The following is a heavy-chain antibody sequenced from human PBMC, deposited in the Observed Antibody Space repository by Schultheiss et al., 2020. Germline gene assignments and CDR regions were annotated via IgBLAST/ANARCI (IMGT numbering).Heavy chain of an antibody. Sequence: SETLSLTCAVYGGSFSGYYWSWIRQPPGKGLEWIGYIYYSGSTNYNPSLKSRVTISVDTSKNQFSLKLSSVTAADTAVYFCARYYSPSGYFDYWGQGTLVTVSS. J-gene: IGHJ4*02. CDR1: GGSFSGYY. CDR3: ARYYSPSGYFDY. CDR2: IYYSGST. D-gene: IGHD1-26*01. V-gene: IGHV4-59*08.